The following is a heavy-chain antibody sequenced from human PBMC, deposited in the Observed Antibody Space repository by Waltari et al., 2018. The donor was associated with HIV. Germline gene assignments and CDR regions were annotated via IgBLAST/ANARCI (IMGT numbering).Heavy chain of an antibody. CDR2: ISGSGVST. CDR1: GFTFSSYA. V-gene: IGHV3-23*01. Sequence: EVQLLESGGGLVQPGGSLRLSCAASGFTFSSYAMSWVRQAPGMGRAWVSAISGSGVSTYYADSVKGRFTISRDNSKNTLYLQMNSLRAEDTAVYYCAKGRYGGNPFDYWGQGTLVTVSS. D-gene: IGHD2-15*01. J-gene: IGHJ4*02. CDR3: AKGRYGGNPFDY.